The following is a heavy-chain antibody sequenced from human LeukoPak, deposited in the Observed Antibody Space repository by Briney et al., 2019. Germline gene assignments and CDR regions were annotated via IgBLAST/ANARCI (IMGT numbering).Heavy chain of an antibody. Sequence: VASVKVSWKASGYTFTDYYMHWVRQAPGQGLEWMGWIDPRSGGTNFARKFQGRVTMTRDTSISTAYMELSRLTSDDTAVYYCTSSDYTSSDYWGQGTLVTVSS. J-gene: IGHJ4*02. CDR2: IDPRSGGT. D-gene: IGHD2-2*02. CDR1: GYTFTDYY. V-gene: IGHV1-2*02. CDR3: TSSDYTSSDY.